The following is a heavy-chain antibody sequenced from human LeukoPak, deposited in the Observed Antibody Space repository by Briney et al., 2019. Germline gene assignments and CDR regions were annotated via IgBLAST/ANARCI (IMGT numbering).Heavy chain of an antibody. D-gene: IGHD3-22*01. CDR3: ARGTGYYYDSSGYEY. V-gene: IGHV1-18*01. CDR2: ISAYNGNT. Sequence: ASVKASCKASGYTFTSYGISWVRQAPGQGLEWMGWISAYNGNTNYAQKLQGRVTMTTDTSTSTAYTELRSLRSDDTAVYYCARGTGYYYDSSGYEYWGQGTLVTVSS. J-gene: IGHJ4*02. CDR1: GYTFTSYG.